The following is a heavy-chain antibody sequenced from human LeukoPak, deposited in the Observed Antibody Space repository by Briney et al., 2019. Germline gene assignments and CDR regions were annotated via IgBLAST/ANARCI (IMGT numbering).Heavy chain of an antibody. CDR2: IYHSGST. CDR3: ARGGWWFDP. D-gene: IGHD3-10*01. V-gene: IGHV4-30-2*01. CDR1: GGSISSGGYS. Sequence: SETLSPTCAVSGGSISSGGYSWSWIRQPPGKGLEWIGYIYHSGSTYYNPSLKSRVTISVDRSKNQFSLKLSSVTAADTAMYYCARGGWWFDPWGQGTLVTVSS. J-gene: IGHJ5*02.